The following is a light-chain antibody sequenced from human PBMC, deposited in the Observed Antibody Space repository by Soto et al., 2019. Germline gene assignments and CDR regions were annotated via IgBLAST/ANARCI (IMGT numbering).Light chain of an antibody. V-gene: IGLV2-14*01. CDR1: SSDIGADDF. CDR3: SSYRKTTFPHVV. J-gene: IGLJ2*01. CDR2: EVT. Sequence: QSALTQPASVSGSPGQSITISCTGTSSDIGADDFVSWYQHHPDKTPKLILFEVTYRPTGISHRFSASKSGNTASLTISGLEAEAEAFYYCSSYRKTTFPHVVFGGGTKVTVL.